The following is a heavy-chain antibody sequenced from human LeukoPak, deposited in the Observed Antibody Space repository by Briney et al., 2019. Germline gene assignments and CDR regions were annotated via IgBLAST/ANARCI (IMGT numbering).Heavy chain of an antibody. D-gene: IGHD6-13*01. J-gene: IGHJ1*01. Sequence: GASVKVSCKASEYSFNGYYLHWVRQAPGQGLEWMAWINPSNGGTNYAQKFQGRLAVTRDSSISTAYMELRSLRSDDTAVYYCARVPYMSSWSSAEYFQHWGQGTLVTVSS. CDR2: INPSNGGT. V-gene: IGHV1-2*02. CDR1: EYSFNGYY. CDR3: ARVPYMSSWSSAEYFQH.